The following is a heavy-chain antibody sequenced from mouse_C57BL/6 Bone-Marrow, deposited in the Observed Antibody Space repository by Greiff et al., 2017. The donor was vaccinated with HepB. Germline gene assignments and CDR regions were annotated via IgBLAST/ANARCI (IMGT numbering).Heavy chain of an antibody. CDR1: GFSFTSYG. D-gene: IGHD2-4*01. CDR3: ASIYDYTWFAY. Sequence: VKVVESGPGLVQPSQSLSITCTVSGFSFTSYGVHWVRQSPGKGLEWLGVIWSGGSTDYNAAFISRLSISKDNSKSQVFFKMNSLQADDTAIYYCASIYDYTWFAYWGQGTLVTVSA. J-gene: IGHJ3*01. CDR2: IWSGGST. V-gene: IGHV2-2*01.